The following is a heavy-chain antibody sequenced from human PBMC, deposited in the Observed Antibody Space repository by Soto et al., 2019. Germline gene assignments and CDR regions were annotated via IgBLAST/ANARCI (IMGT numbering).Heavy chain of an antibody. Sequence: SETLSLTCTVSGCSISSYYWSWIRQPPGKGLEWIGYIYYSGSTNYNPSLKSRVTISVDTSKNQFSLKLSSVTAADTAVYYCARQAYNTNYYYYYGMDVWGQGTTVTVSS. CDR1: GCSISSYY. D-gene: IGHD1-1*01. CDR2: IYYSGST. J-gene: IGHJ6*02. V-gene: IGHV4-59*01. CDR3: ARQAYNTNYYYYYGMDV.